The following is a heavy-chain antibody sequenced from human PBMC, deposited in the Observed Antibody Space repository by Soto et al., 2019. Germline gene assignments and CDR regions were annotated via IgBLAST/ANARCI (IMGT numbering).Heavy chain of an antibody. Sequence: QVQLVESGGGVVQPGRSLRVSCAASGFTFSSYAMHWVRQAPGKGLEWVAVISYDGSNKYYADSVKGRFTISRDNSKNTLYLQMNSLRAEDTAVYYCARDYYRFNSGYGFSMDLWGQGTTVTVSS. D-gene: IGHD5-12*01. CDR2: ISYDGSNK. CDR1: GFTFSSYA. CDR3: ARDYYRFNSGYGFSMDL. J-gene: IGHJ6*02. V-gene: IGHV3-30-3*01.